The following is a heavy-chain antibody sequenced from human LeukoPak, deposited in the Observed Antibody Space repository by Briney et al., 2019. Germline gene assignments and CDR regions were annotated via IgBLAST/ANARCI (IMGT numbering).Heavy chain of an antibody. J-gene: IGHJ4*02. CDR2: IYYSGST. CDR3: ARNLYSFDY. CDR1: GGSISSSSYY. V-gene: IGHV4-39*07. Sequence: PSETLSLTCTVSGGSISSSSYYWGWIRQPPGKGLEWIGNIYYSGSTYYNPSLKSRLTISVDTSKNQFSLKLSSVTAADTAVYYCARNLYSFDYWGQGTLVTVSS. D-gene: IGHD1-14*01.